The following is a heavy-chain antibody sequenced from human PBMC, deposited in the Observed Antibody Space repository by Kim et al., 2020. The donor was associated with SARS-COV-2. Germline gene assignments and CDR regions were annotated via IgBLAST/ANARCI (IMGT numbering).Heavy chain of an antibody. CDR3: ASGPASGWFDP. D-gene: IGHD2-2*01. J-gene: IGHJ5*02. CDR2: T. V-gene: IGHV4-59*09. Sequence: TNYNPTLKSRVTISVDTSKNQFSLKLSSVTAADTAVYYCASGPASGWFDPWGQGTLVTVSS.